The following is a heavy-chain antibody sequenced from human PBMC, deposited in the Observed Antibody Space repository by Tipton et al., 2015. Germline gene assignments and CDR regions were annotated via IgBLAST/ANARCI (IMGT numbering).Heavy chain of an antibody. CDR1: GFSFTSYW. D-gene: IGHD3-10*01. J-gene: IGHJ2*01. CDR2: INKDGSEK. CDR3: ARDATRGGDIDF. Sequence: GSLRLSCAASGFSFTSYWMSWVRQASGKRLEWVAQINKDGSEKYFADSVKGRFTISRDNPKNSLYLQMNSLRVEDTAVYYCARDATRGGDIDFWGRGTLVTVSS. V-gene: IGHV3-7*01.